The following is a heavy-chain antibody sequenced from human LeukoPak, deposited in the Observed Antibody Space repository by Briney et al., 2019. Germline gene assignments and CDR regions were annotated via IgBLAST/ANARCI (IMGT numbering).Heavy chain of an antibody. J-gene: IGHJ4*02. Sequence: GESLKISCKGSGYSFTSSWIGWVRQMPGKGLEWMGIIYPGDSDTRYSPSFQRQVTISADKSISTAYLQWSSLKASDTAMYYCAIYSDTYYFDHWGQGTLVTVSS. CDR3: AIYSDTYYFDH. D-gene: IGHD1-26*01. CDR2: IYPGDSDT. CDR1: GYSFTSSW. V-gene: IGHV5-51*01.